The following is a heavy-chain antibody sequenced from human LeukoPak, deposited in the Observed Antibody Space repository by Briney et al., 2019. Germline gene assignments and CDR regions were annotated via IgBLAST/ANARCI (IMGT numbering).Heavy chain of an antibody. CDR2: IYYNGST. CDR3: AREWGGYNYYYGMDV. D-gene: IGHD6-25*01. Sequence: SETLSLTCAVYGGSFSGYYWSWIRQHPGKGLQWIGYIYYNGSTYYNPSLKSRVSISVDTSKKQFSLNLSSVTAADTAVYYCAREWGGYNYYYGMDVWGQGTTVTVSS. J-gene: IGHJ6*02. CDR1: GGSFSGYY. V-gene: IGHV4-31*11.